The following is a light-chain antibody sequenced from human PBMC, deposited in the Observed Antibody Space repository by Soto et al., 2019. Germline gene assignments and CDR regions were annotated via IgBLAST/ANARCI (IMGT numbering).Light chain of an antibody. J-gene: IGKJ3*01. CDR2: GAS. CDR3: QQNGSSPFT. CDR1: QSVSNSY. V-gene: IGKV3-20*01. Sequence: EIVLSQSPGTLSLSPGERATLSCRASQSVSNSYLAWYQHKPGQAPRLLIYGASSRATGIPDRFSGSGSGTDFTLTISRLEPEDFAVYYCQQNGSSPFTFGPGAKVDIK.